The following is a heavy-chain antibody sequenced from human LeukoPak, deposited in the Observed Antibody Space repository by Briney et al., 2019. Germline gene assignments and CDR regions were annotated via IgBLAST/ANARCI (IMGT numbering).Heavy chain of an antibody. CDR2: ISGSGGST. V-gene: IGHV3-23*01. CDR3: AKEGATTPYSNWFDP. CDR1: GFTFSSYE. D-gene: IGHD2-15*01. J-gene: IGHJ5*02. Sequence: GGSLRLSCAASGFTFSSYEMNWVRQAPGKGLEWVSAISGSGGSTYYADSVKGRFTISRDNSKNTLYLQMNSLRAEDTAVYYCAKEGATTPYSNWFDPWGQGTLVTVSS.